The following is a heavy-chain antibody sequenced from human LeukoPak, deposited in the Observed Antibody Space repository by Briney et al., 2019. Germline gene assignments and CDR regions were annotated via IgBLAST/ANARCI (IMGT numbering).Heavy chain of an antibody. CDR3: SRESGAFSPFGY. D-gene: IGHD1-26*01. CDR1: GGSINNYY. V-gene: IGHV4-59*12. J-gene: IGHJ4*02. CDR2: VYYSGNT. Sequence: PSETLSLSCSVSGGSINNYYWSWIRQPPGKGLEWIGYVYYSGNTKYSPSLKSRVTMSVDTSKNQFSLKLSSVTAADTAVYYCSRESGAFSPFGYWGQGTLVTVSS.